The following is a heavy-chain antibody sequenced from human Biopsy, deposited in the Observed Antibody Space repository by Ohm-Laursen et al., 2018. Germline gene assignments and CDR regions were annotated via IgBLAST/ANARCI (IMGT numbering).Heavy chain of an antibody. CDR3: ARIYFYGLGSSDYFFDS. D-gene: IGHD3-10*01. J-gene: IGHJ4*02. CDR1: GDSIATFNYY. V-gene: IGHV4-39*01. Sequence: GTLSLTCSVSGDSIATFNYYWGWVRQPPGKGLEWLATIFYSGTTYFSRTLESPLTISQDTSSNPFSLRLKYVTAADTGVYYCARIYFYGLGSSDYFFDSWGQGTLVTVSS. CDR2: IFYSGTT.